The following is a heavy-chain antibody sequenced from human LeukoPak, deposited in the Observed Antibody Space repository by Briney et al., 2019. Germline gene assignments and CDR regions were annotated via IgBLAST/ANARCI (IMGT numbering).Heavy chain of an antibody. D-gene: IGHD1-26*01. CDR2: INHRGST. V-gene: IGHV4-34*01. CDR1: GESLSKYY. CDR3: ASSVGSTDY. Sequence: SETLSLTCAVYGESLSKYYWTWIRPSPGRGLEWIGEINHRGSTNLNPSLKSRVTLSVDTSKHQFSLKLTSVTAADAAVYYCASSVGSTDYWGQGTLVTVSS. J-gene: IGHJ4*02.